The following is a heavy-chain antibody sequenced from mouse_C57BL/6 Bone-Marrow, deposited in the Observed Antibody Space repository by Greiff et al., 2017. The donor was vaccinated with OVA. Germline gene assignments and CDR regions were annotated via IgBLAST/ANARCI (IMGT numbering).Heavy chain of an antibody. CDR1: GYSFTSDY. Sequence: EVQLQESGPGLAKPSQTLSLTCSATGYSFTSDYWNWIRKSPGNKLEYIGYISYSGSTYYTPSLKSRISIIRDTSKKQYYLQLNSVATEDTGRYYCARWRTTGYFDVGGRGTTVTVST. D-gene: IGHD1-1*01. CDR2: ISYSGST. V-gene: IGHV3-8*01. CDR3: ARWRTTGYFDV. J-gene: IGHJ1*03.